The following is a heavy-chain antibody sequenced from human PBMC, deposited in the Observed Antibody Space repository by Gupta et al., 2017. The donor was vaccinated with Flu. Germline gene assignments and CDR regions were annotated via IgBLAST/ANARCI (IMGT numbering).Heavy chain of an antibody. Sequence: GYYWSWIRQHPGKGLEWIGYMYYSGSTYYNPSLKSRVTMSVDTSKNQFSLKLSSVTAADTAVYYCARDASPGYYIDVWGKGTAVTVSS. CDR2: MYYSGST. CDR1: GYY. CDR3: ARDASPGYYIDV. V-gene: IGHV4-31*02. J-gene: IGHJ6*03.